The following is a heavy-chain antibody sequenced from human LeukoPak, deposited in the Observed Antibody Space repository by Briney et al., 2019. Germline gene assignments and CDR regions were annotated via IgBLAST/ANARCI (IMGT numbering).Heavy chain of an antibody. CDR2: INHSGST. CDR1: GGSFSGYY. CDR3: ARVGYDILTGYGIGK. V-gene: IGHV4-34*01. J-gene: IGHJ4*02. Sequence: PSETLSLTCAVYGGSFSGYYWSWIRQPPGKGLEWIGEINHSGSTNYNPSLKSRVTISVDTSKNQFSLKLSSVTAANTAVYYCARVGYDILTGYGIGKWGQGTLVTVSS. D-gene: IGHD3-9*01.